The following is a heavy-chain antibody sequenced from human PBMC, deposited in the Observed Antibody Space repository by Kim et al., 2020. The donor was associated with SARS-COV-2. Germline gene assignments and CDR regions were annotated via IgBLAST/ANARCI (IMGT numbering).Heavy chain of an antibody. D-gene: IGHD3-22*01. CDR3: AKDLQEHYDSSGCHFDY. J-gene: IGHJ4*02. Sequence: NGRITISSDNAKNTLYLQMNSLRAEDTVVYYCAKDLQEHYDSSGCHFDYWGQGTLVTVSS. V-gene: IGHV3-30*02.